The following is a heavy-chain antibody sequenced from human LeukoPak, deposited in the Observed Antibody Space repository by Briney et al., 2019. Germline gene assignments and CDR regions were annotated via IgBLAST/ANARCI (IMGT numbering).Heavy chain of an antibody. D-gene: IGHD1-26*01. V-gene: IGHV3-30-3*01. CDR2: ISYDGDET. CDR3: ATDSGSLWGDY. CDR1: GFTFPSYA. Sequence: PGGSLRLSCAASGFTFPSYALHWVRQAPDKGLEWVAVISYDGDETSYADSVKDRFTISRDNSKNTLYLQMNSLRAEDTAVYYCATDSGSLWGDYWGQGTLVTVSS. J-gene: IGHJ4*02.